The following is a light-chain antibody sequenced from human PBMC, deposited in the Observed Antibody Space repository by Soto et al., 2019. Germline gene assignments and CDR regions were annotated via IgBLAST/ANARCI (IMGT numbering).Light chain of an antibody. J-gene: IGKJ5*01. CDR1: QSVSSSD. V-gene: IGKV3-20*01. CDR3: QQYGSSPLVT. CDR2: GAS. Sequence: EIVLTQSPGTLSLSPGERATLSCRASQSVSSSDLAWYQQKPGPAPRLLIYGASSRATGIPDRFSGSGSGTDFTLTISRLAPEDFAVYYCQQYGSSPLVTFGQGTRLEIK.